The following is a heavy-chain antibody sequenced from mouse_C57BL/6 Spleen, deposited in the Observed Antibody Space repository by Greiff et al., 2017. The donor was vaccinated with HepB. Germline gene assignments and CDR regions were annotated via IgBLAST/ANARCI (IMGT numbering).Heavy chain of an antibody. D-gene: IGHD3-3*01. CDR1: GYTFTDYY. CDR3: ARGTYYYAMDY. CDR2: INPNNGGT. J-gene: IGHJ4*01. Sequence: EVQLQQSGPELVKPGASVKISCKASGYTFTDYYMNWVKQSHGKSLEWIGDINPNNGGTSYNQKFKGKATLTVDKSSSTAYMELRSLTSEDSAVYYFARGTYYYAMDYWGQGTSVTVSS. V-gene: IGHV1-26*01.